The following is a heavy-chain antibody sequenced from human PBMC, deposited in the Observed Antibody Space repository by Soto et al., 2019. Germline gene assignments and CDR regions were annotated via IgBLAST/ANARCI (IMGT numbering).Heavy chain of an antibody. CDR2: IYYSGST. J-gene: IGHJ5*02. CDR1: GGSISSYY. Sequence: PSETLSLTCTVSGGSISSYYWSRIRQPPGKGLEWIGYIYYSGSTNYNPSLKSRVTISVDTSKNQFSLKLSSVTAADTAVYYCARVYDFWSGSNWFDPWGQGTLVTVSS. CDR3: ARVYDFWSGSNWFDP. D-gene: IGHD3-3*01. V-gene: IGHV4-59*01.